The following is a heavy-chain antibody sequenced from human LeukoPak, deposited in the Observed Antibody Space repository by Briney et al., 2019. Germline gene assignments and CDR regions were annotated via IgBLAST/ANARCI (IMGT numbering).Heavy chain of an antibody. CDR2: ISGSGGST. Sequence: PGGSLRLSCAASGFTFSSYSMNWVRQAPGKGLEWVSAISGSGGSTYYADSVKGRFTISRDNSKNTLYLQMNSLRAEDTAVYYCAKDHRPTYYYDSSGYPVYANFDYWGQGTLVTVSS. J-gene: IGHJ4*02. CDR1: GFTFSSYS. CDR3: AKDHRPTYYYDSSGYPVYANFDY. D-gene: IGHD3-22*01. V-gene: IGHV3-23*01.